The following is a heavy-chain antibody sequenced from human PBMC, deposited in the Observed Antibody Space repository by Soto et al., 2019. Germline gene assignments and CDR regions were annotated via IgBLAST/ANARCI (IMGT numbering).Heavy chain of an antibody. CDR2: ISGSGGST. J-gene: IGHJ3*02. D-gene: IGHD3-3*01. CDR1: GFTFSSYA. CDR3: AKSSRSITIFGVVRDDAFDI. Sequence: EVQLLESGGGLVQPGGSLRLSCAASGFTFSSYAMSWVRQAPGKGLEWVSAISGSGGSTYYADSVKGRFTISRDNSKNTLYLQMNRLRAEDTAVYYCAKSSRSITIFGVVRDDAFDIWGQGTMVTVSS. V-gene: IGHV3-23*01.